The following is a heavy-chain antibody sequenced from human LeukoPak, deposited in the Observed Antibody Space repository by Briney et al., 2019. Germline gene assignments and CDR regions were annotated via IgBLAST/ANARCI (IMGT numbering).Heavy chain of an antibody. CDR1: GFTFSSYG. CDR2: ISNHGGST. D-gene: IGHD4-17*01. CDR3: AKIYGTYYFDY. V-gene: IGHV3-23*01. Sequence: GGTLRLSCAAAGFTFSSYGMSWVRQAPGKGLEWVSSISNHGGSTYYTSSVKGRFTISRGNSKNTLYLRMNSLRAEDTAVYYCAKIYGTYYFDYWGQGTLVTVSS. J-gene: IGHJ4*01.